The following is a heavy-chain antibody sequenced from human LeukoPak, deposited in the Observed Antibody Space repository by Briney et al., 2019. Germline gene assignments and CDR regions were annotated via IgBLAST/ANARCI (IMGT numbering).Heavy chain of an antibody. V-gene: IGHV1-69*05. D-gene: IGHD3-9*01. CDR1: GGTFSSYA. CDR3: VIDYTFLTGIYRYYHTMDA. CDR2: IIPIFGTA. Sequence: SVKVSCKASGGTFSSYAISWVRQAPGQGLEWMGGIIPIFGTANYAQKFQGRVTITTDESTSTAYMELSSLRSEDTAVYYCVIDYTFLTGIYRYYHTMDAWGQGTTVTVSS. J-gene: IGHJ6*02.